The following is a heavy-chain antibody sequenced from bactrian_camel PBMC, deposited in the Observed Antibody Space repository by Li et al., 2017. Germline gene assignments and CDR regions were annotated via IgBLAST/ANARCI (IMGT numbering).Heavy chain of an antibody. CDR1: GFPFSSAH. Sequence: HVQLVESGGGLVQPGGSLRLSCEASGFPFSSAHMSWARRQAPGKGLEWVSSISPDGSLTVYKASVEGRFTTSRGNDKNTAYLQMNSLKSEDTAVYYCAPRLAINSDYTPPGQGTQVT. J-gene: IGHJ4*01. D-gene: IGHD4*01. CDR2: ISPDGSLT. V-gene: IGHV3-2*01.